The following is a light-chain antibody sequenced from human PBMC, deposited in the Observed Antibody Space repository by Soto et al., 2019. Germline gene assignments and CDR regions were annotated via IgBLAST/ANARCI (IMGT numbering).Light chain of an antibody. J-gene: IGLJ1*01. V-gene: IGLV1-44*01. CDR1: SSNIGSNT. CDR3: AAWDDSLNGPV. Sequence: QSVLTQPPSASGTPGQRVTISCSRSSSNIGSNTVNWYQQLPGTAPKLLIYSSNQRPSGVPDRFSGSKSGTSASLAISGLQSEDEADYYCAAWDDSLNGPVFGTGTKLTVL. CDR2: SSN.